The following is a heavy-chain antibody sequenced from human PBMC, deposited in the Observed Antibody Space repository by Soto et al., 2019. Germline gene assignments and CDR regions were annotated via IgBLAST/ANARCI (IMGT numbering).Heavy chain of an antibody. J-gene: IGHJ5*02. CDR1: GGSISSGGYS. CDR2: IYHSGST. CDR3: ARIAYCHDDCYRGFDP. V-gene: IGHV4-30-2*01. D-gene: IGHD2-21*02. Sequence: QLQLLESGSGLLKPSQTLSLTCAVSGGSISSGGYSWSWIRQPPGKGLECIGCIYHSGSTYYNPSLKTRVAIPLDRSKTQFPLKLRSVTAADTAVYYCARIAYCHDDCYRGFDPWGQGTLVTVSS.